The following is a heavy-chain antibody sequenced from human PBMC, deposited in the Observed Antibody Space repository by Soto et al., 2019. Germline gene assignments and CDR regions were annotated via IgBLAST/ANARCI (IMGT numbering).Heavy chain of an antibody. CDR1: GSTLNTDW. V-gene: IGHV3-7*01. CDR3: AGISRGH. J-gene: IGHJ4*02. CDR2: ITEDGTGK. Sequence: GPLRRSCSAYGSTLNTDWTSWVRQAPGKGLEWVASITEDGTGKYYVDSVKGRFTISRDDAKNSLYLQMISLRAEDTAVYYCAGISRGHWGQGTLVTVYS. D-gene: IGHD2-15*01.